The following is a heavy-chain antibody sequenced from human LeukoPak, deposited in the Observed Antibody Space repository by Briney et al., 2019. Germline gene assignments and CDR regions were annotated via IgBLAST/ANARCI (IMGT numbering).Heavy chain of an antibody. Sequence: GGSLRLSCAASGFTFSTSAMHWVRQAPGKGLEWVAVMSYDGSNKYYADSVRGRFTISRDNSKNMVYLQMNSLRVEDSAIYYCARDRAGRKSWVEFDLWGQGTLVTVSS. V-gene: IGHV3-30*01. CDR2: MSYDGSNK. CDR3: ARDRAGRKSWVEFDL. CDR1: GFTFSTSA. J-gene: IGHJ5*02. D-gene: IGHD3-10*01.